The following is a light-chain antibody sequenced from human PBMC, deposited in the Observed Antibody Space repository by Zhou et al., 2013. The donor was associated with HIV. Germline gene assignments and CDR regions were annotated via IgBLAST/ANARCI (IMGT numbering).Light chain of an antibody. J-gene: IGKJ5*01. V-gene: IGKV1-39*01. Sequence: DIQMTQSPSSLSASVGDRVTITCRASQSISTYLHWYQQKPGKAPNLLIHAASSLQSGVPSRFSGSGSGADFTLTIDSLQPEDCATYYCHQFNSYPFTFGQGTRLEIK. CDR2: AAS. CDR1: QSISTY. CDR3: HQFNSYPFT.